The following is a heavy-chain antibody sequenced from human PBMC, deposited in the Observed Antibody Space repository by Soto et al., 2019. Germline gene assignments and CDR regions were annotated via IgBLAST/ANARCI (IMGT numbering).Heavy chain of an antibody. CDR1: GYTFSTYA. CDR3: ARGSIAVPKIYYYCYMDF. Sequence: QVQLVQSGAEVKKPGASVKVSCKASGYTFSTYAMHWVRQAPGQRLEWMGWINAGNGNTKYSQKFQGRVTITRDTSASTAYMELSSLRSEDTAMYYCARGSIAVPKIYYYCYMDFWGKGTTVTVSS. J-gene: IGHJ6*03. D-gene: IGHD6-6*01. CDR2: INAGNGNT. V-gene: IGHV1-3*01.